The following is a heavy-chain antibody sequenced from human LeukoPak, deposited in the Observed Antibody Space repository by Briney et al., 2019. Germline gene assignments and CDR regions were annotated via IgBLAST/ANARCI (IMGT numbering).Heavy chain of an antibody. CDR2: ISYDGSNK. CDR1: GFTFSSYA. J-gene: IGHJ4*02. Sequence: GRSLRLSCAASGFTFSSYAMHWVCQAPGKGLEWVAVISYDGSNKYYADSVKGRFTISRDNSKNTLYLQMNSLRAEDTAVYYCARAAGDFWSGYYREGYFGYWGQGTLVTVSS. D-gene: IGHD3-3*01. V-gene: IGHV3-30-3*01. CDR3: ARAAGDFWSGYYREGYFGY.